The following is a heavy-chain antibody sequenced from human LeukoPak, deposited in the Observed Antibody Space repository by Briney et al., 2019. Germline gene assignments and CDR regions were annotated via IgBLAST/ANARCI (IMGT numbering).Heavy chain of an antibody. CDR1: GYTFTGYY. V-gene: IGHV1-2*02. J-gene: IGHJ4*02. Sequence: ASVRVSCKASGYTFTGYYIHWVRQAPGQGLEWMGWVNPNSGGTNYAQKFQGRVTMTRDTSISTAYMELSRLRSDDTAVYYCAREDDYGSNSYDYWGQGSLVTVSS. D-gene: IGHD4-23*01. CDR2: VNPNSGGT. CDR3: AREDDYGSNSYDY.